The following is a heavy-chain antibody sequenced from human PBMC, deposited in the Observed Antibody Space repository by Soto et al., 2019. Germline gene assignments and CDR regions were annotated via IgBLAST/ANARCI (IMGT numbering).Heavy chain of an antibody. CDR2: INPNSGGT. Sequence: ASVKVACNASGYTFTGYYLHWVRQAPGQGLEWMGWINPNSGGTNYAQKFQGRVTMTRDTSISTAYMELSGLRSDDTAVYYCARGRTGTTSYLDYWGQGNLVTVSS. V-gene: IGHV1-2*02. CDR1: GYTFTGYY. D-gene: IGHD1-1*01. CDR3: ARGRTGTTSYLDY. J-gene: IGHJ4*02.